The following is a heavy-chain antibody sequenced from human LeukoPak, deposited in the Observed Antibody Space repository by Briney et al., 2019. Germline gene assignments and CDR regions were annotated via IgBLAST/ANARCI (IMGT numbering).Heavy chain of an antibody. V-gene: IGHV4-4*02. J-gene: IGHJ4*02. Sequence: PSGTLSLTCAVSGVSISSSNWWSWVREPPGKGLEWIGEIYHSGSTNYNPSLKSRVTISVDKSKNQFSLKLSSVTAADTAVYYCARDSVDIVATIRDWGQGTLVSVSS. CDR1: GVSISSSNW. D-gene: IGHD5-12*01. CDR2: IYHSGST. CDR3: ARDSVDIVATIRD.